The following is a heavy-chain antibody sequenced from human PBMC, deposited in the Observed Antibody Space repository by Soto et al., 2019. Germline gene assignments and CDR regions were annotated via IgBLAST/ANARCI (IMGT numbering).Heavy chain of an antibody. J-gene: IGHJ6*02. CDR3: ATSPYYDILNYYYYGMDV. CDR1: GFTFSSYA. V-gene: IGHV3-23*01. CDR2: ISGSGGST. Sequence: LSLTCAASGFTFSSYAMSWVRQAPGKGLEWVSAISGSGGSTYYADSVKGRFTISRDNSKNTLYLQMNSLRAEDTAVYYCATSPYYDILNYYYYGMDVWDQGTTVTVSS. D-gene: IGHD3-9*01.